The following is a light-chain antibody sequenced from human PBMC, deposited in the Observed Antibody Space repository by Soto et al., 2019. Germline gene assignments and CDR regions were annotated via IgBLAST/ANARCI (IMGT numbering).Light chain of an antibody. V-gene: IGKV1-5*03. CDR3: QQYDSYSVRT. J-gene: IGKJ1*01. CDR2: KAS. CDR1: QTITTS. Sequence: DIQMTQSPATLPASVGDGVTITCRASQTITTSLAWYQQKPGKAPKLLIYKASSLESGVPSRFSGSGSGTAFTLTISSLQPDDFATYYCQQYDSYSVRTFGQGTKVDI.